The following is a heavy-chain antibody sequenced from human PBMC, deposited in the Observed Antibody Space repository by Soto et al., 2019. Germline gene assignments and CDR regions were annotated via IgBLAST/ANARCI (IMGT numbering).Heavy chain of an antibody. V-gene: IGHV4-61*01. J-gene: IGHJ5*02. Sequence: QVQLQESGPGLVKPSEPLSLTCTVSGGSVSSGSYYWSWIRQPPGKGLEWIGYISYSGSTNYNPSLKSRVTISVDTSKNQFSLKLSSVTAADTAVYYCARGPNWFDPWGQGTLGTVSS. CDR2: ISYSGST. CDR1: GGSVSSGSYY. CDR3: ARGPNWFDP.